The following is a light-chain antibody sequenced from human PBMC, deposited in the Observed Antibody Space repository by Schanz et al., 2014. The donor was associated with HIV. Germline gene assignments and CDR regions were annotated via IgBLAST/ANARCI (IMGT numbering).Light chain of an antibody. Sequence: QSVLTQPPSASGTPGQRVTISCSGSSSNIGSNYVYWYQQLPGTAPKLLVYSDDRRPSGVPDRFYGSKSGNTASLTVSGLQAEDEADYYCSSYAGDSKLIFGGGTKLTVL. CDR1: SSNIGSNY. CDR3: SSYAGDSKLI. J-gene: IGLJ2*01. CDR2: SDD. V-gene: IGLV1-47*02.